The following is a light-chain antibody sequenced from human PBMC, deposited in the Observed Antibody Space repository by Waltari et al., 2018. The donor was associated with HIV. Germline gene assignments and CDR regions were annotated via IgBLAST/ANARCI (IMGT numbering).Light chain of an antibody. V-gene: IGLV1-51*01. CDR1: SSNIGNNY. CDR3: GTWDSSLSAGV. J-gene: IGLJ2*01. Sequence: QSVLTQPPSVSAAPGQKVTISCSGSSSNIGNNYVSWYQHLPGTAPKLLIYDKNKRPSGIAGGCSGARSGTSATLGSTGLQTGDEADYYCGTWDSSLSAGVFGGGTKLTVL. CDR2: DKN.